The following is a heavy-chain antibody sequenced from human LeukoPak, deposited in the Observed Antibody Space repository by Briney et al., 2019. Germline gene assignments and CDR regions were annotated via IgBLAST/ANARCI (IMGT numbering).Heavy chain of an antibody. CDR2: IYHSGST. Sequence: SETLSLTCTVSGYSISSGYYWGWIRQPPGKGLEWIGSIYHSGSTYYNPSLKSRVTISVDTSKNQFSLKLSSVTAADTAVYYCARAEYYYGSGSYGSIDYWGQGTLVTVSS. V-gene: IGHV4-38-2*02. CDR3: ARAEYYYGSGSYGSIDY. J-gene: IGHJ4*02. D-gene: IGHD3-10*01. CDR1: GYSISSGYY.